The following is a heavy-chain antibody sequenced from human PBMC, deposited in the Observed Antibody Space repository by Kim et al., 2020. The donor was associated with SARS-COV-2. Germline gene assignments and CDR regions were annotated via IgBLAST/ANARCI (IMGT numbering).Heavy chain of an antibody. CDR3: ATARGGSYYYGMDV. D-gene: IGHD2-15*01. Sequence: GGSLRLSCAASGFTFSIYGMRWVRQAPGKGLEWVAVISYDGSNKYYADSVKGRFTISRDNSKNTLYLQMNSLRPEDTAVYYCATARGGSYYYGMDVWGQGTTVTVSS. CDR1: GFTFSIYG. CDR2: ISYDGSNK. J-gene: IGHJ6*02. V-gene: IGHV3-30*03.